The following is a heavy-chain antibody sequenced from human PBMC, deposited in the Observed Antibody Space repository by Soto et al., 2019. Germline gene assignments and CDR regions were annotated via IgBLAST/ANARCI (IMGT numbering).Heavy chain of an antibody. CDR1: GYSFTSYW. Sequence: PGESLKISCKGSGYSFTSYWISWVRQMPGKGLEWMGRIDPSDSYTNYSPSFQGHVTISADKSISTAYLQWSSLKASDTAMYYCARQTVYYYGSGSNYGMDVWGQGTTVTVS. V-gene: IGHV5-10-1*01. J-gene: IGHJ6*02. CDR2: IDPSDSYT. D-gene: IGHD3-10*01. CDR3: ARQTVYYYGSGSNYGMDV.